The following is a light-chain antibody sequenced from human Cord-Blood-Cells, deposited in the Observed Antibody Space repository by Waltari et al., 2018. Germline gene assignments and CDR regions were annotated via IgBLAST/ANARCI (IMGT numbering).Light chain of an antibody. CDR3: QQYGSWT. CDR1: QSVSSSY. Sequence: EIVLTQSPGTLSLSTGERATLSCRASQSVSSSYLAWYQQKPGQAPSLLIYGASSRATGIPDRFSGSGSGTDFTLTISRLEPEDFAVYYCQQYGSWTFGQGTKVEIK. J-gene: IGKJ1*01. CDR2: GAS. V-gene: IGKV3-20*01.